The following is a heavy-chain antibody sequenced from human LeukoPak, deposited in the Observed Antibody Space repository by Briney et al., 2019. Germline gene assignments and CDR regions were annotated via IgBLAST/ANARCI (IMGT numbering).Heavy chain of an antibody. CDR2: ISGSGGST. D-gene: IGHD4-11*01. V-gene: IGHV3-23*01. J-gene: IGHJ4*02. CDR1: GFTFSSYG. CDR3: ARVASNYDFDY. Sequence: GGSLRLSCAASGFTFSSYGMSWVRQAPGKGLEWVSAISGSGGSTYYADSVKGRFTISRDNSKNTLFLQMKSLRDEDTAVYYCARVASNYDFDYWGQGTLVSVSS.